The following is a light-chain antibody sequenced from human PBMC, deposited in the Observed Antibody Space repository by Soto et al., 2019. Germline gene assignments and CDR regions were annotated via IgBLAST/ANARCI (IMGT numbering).Light chain of an antibody. CDR3: SSYAGSSNV. J-gene: IGLJ1*01. V-gene: IGLV1-40*01. Sequence: QSVLTQPPSVSGAPGQRVTIACTGNNSNIGTGFDVHWYRHFPGAAPKLLLSGTSHRPSGVPDRFSGSKSGTSASLAITGLQADDEADYYCSSYAGSSNVFGTGTKVTVL. CDR1: NSNIGTGFD. CDR2: GTS.